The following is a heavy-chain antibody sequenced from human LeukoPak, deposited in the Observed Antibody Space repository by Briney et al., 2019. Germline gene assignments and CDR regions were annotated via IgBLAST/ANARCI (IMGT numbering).Heavy chain of an antibody. D-gene: IGHD4-23*01. CDR2: INPNSGGT. CDR1: GYTFTGYY. J-gene: IGHJ4*02. Sequence: GASVKVSCKASGYTFTGYYMHWVRQAPGQGLEWMGWINPNSGGTNYAQKFQGRVIMTRDTSTSTAYMELSRLRSDDTAVYYCARVRSYGGKAFGLDYWGQGTLVTVSS. V-gene: IGHV1-2*02. CDR3: ARVRSYGGKAFGLDY.